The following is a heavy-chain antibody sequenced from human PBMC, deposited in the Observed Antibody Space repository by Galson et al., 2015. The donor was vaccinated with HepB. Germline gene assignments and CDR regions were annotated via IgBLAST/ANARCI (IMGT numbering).Heavy chain of an antibody. D-gene: IGHD4-17*01. J-gene: IGHJ4*02. CDR1: GFTFSSYG. V-gene: IGHV3-33*01. CDR2: IWYDGSNK. CDR3: ATGRGTVTTGGFDY. Sequence: SLRLSCAASGFTFSSYGMHWVRQAPGKGLEWVADIWYDGSNKYYADSVKGRFTISRDNSKNTLYLQMNSLRAEDTAVYYCATGRGTVTTGGFDYWGQGTLVTVSS.